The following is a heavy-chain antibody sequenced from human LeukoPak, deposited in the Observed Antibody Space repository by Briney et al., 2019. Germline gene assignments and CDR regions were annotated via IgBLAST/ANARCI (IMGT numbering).Heavy chain of an antibody. J-gene: IGHJ4*02. CDR1: GFTFSSYA. CDR3: ARSLTNWKNFDY. CDR2: ISGSGGST. D-gene: IGHD1-1*01. V-gene: IGHV3-23*01. Sequence: GGSLRLSCAASGFTFSSYAMSWVRQAPGKGLEWVSAISGSGGSTYYADSVRGRFTISRDNSKNTLYLQMNSLRAEDTAVYYCARSLTNWKNFDYWGQGTLVTVSS.